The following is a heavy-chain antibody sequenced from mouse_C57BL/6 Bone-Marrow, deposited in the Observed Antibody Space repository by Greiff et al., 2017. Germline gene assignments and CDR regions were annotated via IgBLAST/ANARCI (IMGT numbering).Heavy chain of an antibody. CDR2: IDPENGDT. CDR3: TTDYDEEDYFDY. V-gene: IGHV14-4*01. D-gene: IGHD2-4*01. J-gene: IGHJ2*01. Sequence: VQLKQSGAELVRPGASVKLSCTASGFNIKDDYMHWVKQRPEQGLEWIGWIDPENGDTEYASKFQGKATITADTSSNTAYLQLSSLTSEDTAVYYCTTDYDEEDYFDYWGQGTTLTVSS. CDR1: GFNIKDDY.